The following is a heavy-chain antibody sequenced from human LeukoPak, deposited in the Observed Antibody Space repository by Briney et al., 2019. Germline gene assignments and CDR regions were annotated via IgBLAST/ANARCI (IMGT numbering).Heavy chain of an antibody. J-gene: IGHJ6*03. V-gene: IGHV4-39*01. CDR3: ARTAMVRYYYYYMDD. Sequence: SETLSLTCTVSGGYISSSSYYWGWIRQPAGKGLEWIGSIYYSGSTYYNPSLKSRVTISVDTSKNQFSLKLSSVTAADTAVYYCARTAMVRYYYYYMDDWGKGTTVTVSS. D-gene: IGHD5-18*01. CDR1: GGYISSSSYY. CDR2: IYYSGST.